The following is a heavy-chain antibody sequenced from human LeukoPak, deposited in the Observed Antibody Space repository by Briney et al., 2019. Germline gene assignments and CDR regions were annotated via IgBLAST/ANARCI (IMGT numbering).Heavy chain of an antibody. Sequence: ASVKVSCKASGYTFTSYGISWVRQAPGQGLEWMGWISAYNGNTNYAQKLQGRVTMTTDTSTSTAYMELRSLRSDDTAVYYCARGSSTSCYRPSLCYYYYMDVWGKGTTVTVSS. D-gene: IGHD2-2*02. CDR3: ARGSSTSCYRPSLCYYYYMDV. J-gene: IGHJ6*03. V-gene: IGHV1-18*01. CDR2: ISAYNGNT. CDR1: GYTFTSYG.